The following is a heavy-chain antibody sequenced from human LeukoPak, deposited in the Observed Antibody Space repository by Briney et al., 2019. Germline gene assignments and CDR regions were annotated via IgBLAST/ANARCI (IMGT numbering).Heavy chain of an antibody. J-gene: IGHJ4*02. CDR3: AVLGGYNYASEYFDS. Sequence: SVNVSCKASGGTFINYSITWVRQAPGQGPEWMGKIIPIIGMEDYAQKFQGRVTITADKSTSTAYMELSSLRSEDTAVYYCAVLGGYNYASEYFDSWGQGTLVTVSS. CDR2: IIPIIGME. V-gene: IGHV1-69*02. CDR1: GGTFINYS. D-gene: IGHD5-18*01.